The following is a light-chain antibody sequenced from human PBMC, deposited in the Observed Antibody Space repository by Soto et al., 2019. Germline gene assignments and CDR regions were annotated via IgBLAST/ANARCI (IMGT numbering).Light chain of an antibody. Sequence: QSALTQPRSVSGSPGQSVTISCTGTSSDVGGYNYVSWYQHHPGKAPKLMIYDVSERPSGVPDRFSGSKSGNTASVTISGLQAEDEADYYCCSYAGSYTFYVFGTGTKVTVL. J-gene: IGLJ1*01. CDR2: DVS. CDR1: SSDVGGYNY. CDR3: CSYAGSYTFYV. V-gene: IGLV2-11*01.